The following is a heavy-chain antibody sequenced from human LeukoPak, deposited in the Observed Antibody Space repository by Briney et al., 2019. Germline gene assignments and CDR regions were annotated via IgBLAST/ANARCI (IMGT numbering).Heavy chain of an antibody. CDR2: IYSGGNT. CDR3: AQSGTYFPFDN. V-gene: IGHV3-66*01. J-gene: IGHJ4*02. CDR1: GFTVSSNY. D-gene: IGHD1-26*01. Sequence: PGGSLRLSCAASGFTVSSNYMSWVRQAPGKGLEWVSVIYSGGNTYYADSVKGRFTISRDNSKNTLYLQMNSLRAEDTAVYYCAQSGTYFPFDNWGQGILVTVSS.